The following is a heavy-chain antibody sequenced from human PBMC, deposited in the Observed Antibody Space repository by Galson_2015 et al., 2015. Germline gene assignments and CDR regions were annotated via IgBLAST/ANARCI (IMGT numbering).Heavy chain of an antibody. CDR1: GYTFTNYW. J-gene: IGHJ4*02. V-gene: IGHV5-51*01. CDR2: IYPGDPDT. Sequence: QSGAEVKKPGESLKISCKGSGYTFTNYWIAWVRQMPGKGLEWLGIIYPGDPDTRYSPSFQGQVTISADKSISTAYLQWSSLRASDTAMYYCARQGGRFSGQVDYWGRGTLVTVSS. CDR3: ARQGGRFSGQVDY. D-gene: IGHD6-25*01.